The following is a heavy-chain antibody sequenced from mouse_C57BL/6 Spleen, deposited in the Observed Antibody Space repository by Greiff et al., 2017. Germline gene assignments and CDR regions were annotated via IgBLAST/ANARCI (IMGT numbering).Heavy chain of an antibody. CDR2: IYPGDGDT. Sequence: QVQLQQSGPELVKPGASVKISCKASGYAFSSSWMNWVKQRPGKGLEWIGRIYPGDGDTNYNGKFKGKATLTADKSSSTAYMQLSSLTSEDSAVYCCARRGDYSDYFDYWGQGTTLTVSS. V-gene: IGHV1-82*01. CDR1: GYAFSSSW. D-gene: IGHD2-12*01. CDR3: ARRGDYSDYFDY. J-gene: IGHJ2*01.